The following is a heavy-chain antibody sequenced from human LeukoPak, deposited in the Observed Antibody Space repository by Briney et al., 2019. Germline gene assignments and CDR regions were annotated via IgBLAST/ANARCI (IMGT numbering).Heavy chain of an antibody. CDR1: GGSISTYY. CDR3: ARGSIAVPGISAFDI. CDR2: IYYSGST. Sequence: SKTLSLTCTVSGGSISTYYWSWIRQPPGRGLEWIGHIYYSGSTSYNPSLKSRVAISVDTSKNHFSLKLSSVTAADTAVYYCARGSIAVPGISAFDIWGQGTMVTVSS. D-gene: IGHD6-19*01. J-gene: IGHJ3*02. V-gene: IGHV4-59*01.